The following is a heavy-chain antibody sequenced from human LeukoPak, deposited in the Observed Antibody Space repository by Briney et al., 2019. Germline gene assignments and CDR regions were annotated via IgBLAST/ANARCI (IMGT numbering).Heavy chain of an antibody. D-gene: IGHD3-22*01. V-gene: IGHV4-34*01. Sequence: SETLSLTCAVYGGSFSGYYWSWIRQPPGKGLEWIGEINHSGSTNYNPSLKSRVTISVDTSKNQFSLKLSSVTAADTAVYYCATLHYDSSGYPTNFDYWGQGTLVTVSS. CDR1: GGSFSGYY. CDR2: INHSGST. J-gene: IGHJ4*02. CDR3: ATLHYDSSGYPTNFDY.